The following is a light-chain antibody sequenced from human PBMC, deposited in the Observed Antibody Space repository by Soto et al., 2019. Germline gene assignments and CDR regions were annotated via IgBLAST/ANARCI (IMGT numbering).Light chain of an antibody. V-gene: IGKV1-39*01. J-gene: IGKJ5*01. CDR3: QQSHKNPIT. CDR1: DDITNY. CDR2: VAS. Sequence: IQLTQSPSSLSASVGDRVTVTCRASDDITNYLAWYQQKAGKAPKLLIYVASTLESGVPSRFSGSGFGTNFTLTISSLQPEDFATYYCQQSHKNPITFGQGTRLEIK.